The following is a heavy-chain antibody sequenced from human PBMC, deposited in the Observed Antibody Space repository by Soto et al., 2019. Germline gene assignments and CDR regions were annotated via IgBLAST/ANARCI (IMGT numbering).Heavy chain of an antibody. Sequence: QVQLVQSGAEVKKPGASVKVSCKASGYTFTSYAMHWVRQAPGQRLEWMGWINAGNGNTKYSQKFQGRVTITRDTSASTAYMELSSLRSEDTAVYYCARVLVAYGDYGVDYWGQGTLVTVSS. CDR2: INAGNGNT. CDR1: GYTFTSYA. CDR3: ARVLVAYGDYGVDY. J-gene: IGHJ4*02. D-gene: IGHD4-17*01. V-gene: IGHV1-3*01.